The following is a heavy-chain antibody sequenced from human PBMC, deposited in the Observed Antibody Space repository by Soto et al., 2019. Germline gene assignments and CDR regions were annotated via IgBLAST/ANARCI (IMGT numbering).Heavy chain of an antibody. Sequence: LSLTCTVSGGSIRSYYWSWIRQPAGKGLEWLGRIYTTGNTNYNPSLKSRVSMSVDTSKNQFSLELTSVTAADTAVYYCARNVYTPNWYFDLWGRGTLVTVSS. CDR1: GGSIRSYY. CDR2: IYTTGNT. J-gene: IGHJ2*01. V-gene: IGHV4-4*07. D-gene: IGHD3-16*01. CDR3: ARNVYTPNWYFDL.